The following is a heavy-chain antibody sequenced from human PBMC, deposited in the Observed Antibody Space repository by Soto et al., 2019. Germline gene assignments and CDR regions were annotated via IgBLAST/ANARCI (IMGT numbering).Heavy chain of an antibody. CDR1: GYTFIAYH. J-gene: IGHJ4*02. CDR3: AKDHGSGGYEDFDY. D-gene: IGHD6-19*01. Sequence: QVQLVQSGAEAKKPGASVKVSCKASGYTFIAYHIHWLRQAPGQGLEWMGWINPNSGGTNYAQEFQDRVTRTRDTSISTAYMELSRRTSDDTAMYYCAKDHGSGGYEDFDYWGQGTLVTVSP. V-gene: IGHV1-2*02. CDR2: INPNSGGT.